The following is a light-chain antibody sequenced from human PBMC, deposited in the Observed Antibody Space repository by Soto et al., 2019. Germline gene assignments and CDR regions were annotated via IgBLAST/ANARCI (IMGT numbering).Light chain of an antibody. J-gene: IGKJ4*01. CDR1: QGIGRW. V-gene: IGKV1D-12*01. CDR3: QQANSFPPT. Sequence: DIQMTQSPSSVSASVGDRVTITCRASQGIGRWLAWYQQKPGKAPKLLIYAASSLQSGVPSRFSGCGSGTDFTLTISSLQPEDFATYHCQQANSFPPTFGGGTKVEIQ. CDR2: AAS.